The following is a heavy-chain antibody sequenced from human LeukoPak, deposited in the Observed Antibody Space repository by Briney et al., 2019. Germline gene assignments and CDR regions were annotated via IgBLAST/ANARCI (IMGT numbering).Heavy chain of an antibody. J-gene: IGHJ5*02. CDR3: AKGVAVTGTSSWFDP. Sequence: GGSLRLSCAASGFTFSSYAMSWVRQAPGKGLEWVSAISGSGGSTYYADSVKGRFTISRDNSKNTLYLQMNSLRAEDTAVYYCAKGVAVTGTSSWFDPWGEGTLVTVSS. D-gene: IGHD6-19*01. CDR1: GFTFSSYA. CDR2: ISGSGGST. V-gene: IGHV3-23*01.